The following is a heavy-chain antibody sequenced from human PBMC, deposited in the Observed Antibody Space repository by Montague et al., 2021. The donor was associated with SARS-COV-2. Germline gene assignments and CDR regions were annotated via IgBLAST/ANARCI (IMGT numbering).Heavy chain of an antibody. D-gene: IGHD4-23*01. CDR1: GGSVSSSSYY. CDR3: ARRGDYGGPRFDY. V-gene: IGHV4-39*01. CDR2: IYYSGST. J-gene: IGHJ4*02. Sequence: SETLSLTCTVSGGSVSSSSYYWGWIRQPPGKGLEWIGSIYYSGSTHYNPSLKSRVTISVDTTKNQFSLNLSSVTAADTAVYDCARRGDYGGPRFDYWGQGTLVSVSS.